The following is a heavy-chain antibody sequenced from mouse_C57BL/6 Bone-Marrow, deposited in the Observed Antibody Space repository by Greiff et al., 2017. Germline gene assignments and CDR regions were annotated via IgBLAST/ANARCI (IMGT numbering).Heavy chain of an antibody. CDR1: GFNIKDDY. J-gene: IGHJ2*01. V-gene: IGHV14-4*01. Sequence: VHVKQSGAELVRPGASVKLSCTASGFNIKDDYMHWVKQRPEQGLEWIGWIDPENGDTEYASKFQGKATITADTSSNTASLQLSSLTSEDTAVYYCTSDGYGPYHFDYWGQGTTLTVSS. CDR2: IDPENGDT. CDR3: TSDGYGPYHFDY. D-gene: IGHD1-2*01.